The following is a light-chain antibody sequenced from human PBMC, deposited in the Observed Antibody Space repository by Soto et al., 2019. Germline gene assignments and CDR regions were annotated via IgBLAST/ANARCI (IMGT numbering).Light chain of an antibody. V-gene: IGKV1-5*01. Sequence: DIQMTQSPSTLSASVGDTVTITCRASQSISSWLAWYQQKPGKAPKLLIYDASSLESGVPPRFSGSGYGTEFTLTVGSLQPDDFVTYYCQQYNSHSITFGPGTKVDIK. CDR1: QSISSW. J-gene: IGKJ3*01. CDR2: DAS. CDR3: QQYNSHSIT.